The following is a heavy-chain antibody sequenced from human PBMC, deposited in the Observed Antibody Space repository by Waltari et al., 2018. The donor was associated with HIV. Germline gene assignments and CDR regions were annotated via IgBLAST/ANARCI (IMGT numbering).Heavy chain of an antibody. J-gene: IGHJ4*02. CDR1: GYTFTTYH. D-gene: IGHD6-25*01. V-gene: IGHV1-46*01. CDR3: ARGIAAAVTIDS. Sequence: QVQLVQSGAEVKRPGASVKVSCTASGYTFTTYHMHWVRQAPGQGLEWMGIINPADSGTNSAKRFQGRVTMTRDTSTSTFYMELYSLRSEDTAVYFCARGIAAAVTIDSWGPGTLVTVSS. CDR2: INPADSGT.